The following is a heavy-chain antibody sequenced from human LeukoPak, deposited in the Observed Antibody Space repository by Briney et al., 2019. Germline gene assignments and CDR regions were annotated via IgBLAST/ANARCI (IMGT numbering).Heavy chain of an antibody. CDR1: GFTFSSYG. CDR2: IRYDGSNK. CDR3: AREMTTLTKYAFDI. V-gene: IGHV3-30*02. Sequence: GGSLRLSCAASGFTFSSYGMHWVRQAPGKGLEWVAFIRYDGSNKYYADSVKGRFTISRDNSKNTLSLQMNSLRDEDTAVYYCAREMTTLTKYAFDIWGQGTMVTVSS. J-gene: IGHJ3*02. D-gene: IGHD4-17*01.